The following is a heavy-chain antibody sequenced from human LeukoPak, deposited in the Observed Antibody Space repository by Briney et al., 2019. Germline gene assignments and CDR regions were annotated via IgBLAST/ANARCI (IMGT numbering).Heavy chain of an antibody. Sequence: ASVKVSCKASGGTFSSYAISWVRHAPGQGLEWVGRIIPILGIANYAQKFQGRVTITADKSTSTAYMELSSLRSEDTAVYYCARGSDPYYYFYGMDVWGQGTTVTVSS. CDR3: ARGSDPYYYFYGMDV. V-gene: IGHV1-69*04. CDR1: GGTFSSYA. J-gene: IGHJ6*02. D-gene: IGHD6-25*01. CDR2: IIPILGIA.